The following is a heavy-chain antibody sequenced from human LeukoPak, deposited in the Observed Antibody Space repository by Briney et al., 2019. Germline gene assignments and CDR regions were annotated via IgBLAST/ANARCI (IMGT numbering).Heavy chain of an antibody. J-gene: IGHJ6*03. CDR2: ISGSGGST. V-gene: IGHV3-23*01. D-gene: IGHD6-13*01. Sequence: GGSLRLSCAASGFTFSSYAMSWVRQAPGKGLEWVSAISGSGGSTYYADSVKGRFTISRDNSKNTLYLQMNSLRAEDTAVYYCAKLGSSSSWYFPSSYYYYYMDVWGKGTTVTVSS. CDR1: GFTFSSYA. CDR3: AKLGSSSSWYFPSSYYYYYMDV.